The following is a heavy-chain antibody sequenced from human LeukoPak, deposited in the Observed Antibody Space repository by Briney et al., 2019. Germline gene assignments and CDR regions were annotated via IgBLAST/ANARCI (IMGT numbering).Heavy chain of an antibody. Sequence: GGSLRLSCATSGSPLTTYGMHWVRQSPGKGLEWVAFIRYDVIIEYYADSVKGRFTISRDDSKNTPYLQMNSLRPDDTAVYYCAKDLIRLGPGRGWFDSWGQGTQVSVSS. D-gene: IGHD3-10*01. CDR3: AKDLIRLGPGRGWFDS. CDR1: GSPLTTYG. V-gene: IGHV3-30*02. J-gene: IGHJ5*01. CDR2: IRYDVIIE.